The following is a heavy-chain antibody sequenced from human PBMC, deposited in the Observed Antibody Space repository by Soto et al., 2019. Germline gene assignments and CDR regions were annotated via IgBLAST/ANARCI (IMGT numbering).Heavy chain of an antibody. V-gene: IGHV5-51*01. Sequence: PGQPMKISCKGSGYSFTSYWIGWVRQMPGKGLEWMGIIYPGDSDTRYSPSFQGQVTISADKSISTAYLQWSSLKASDTAMYYCARTMTTVTYFDYWGQGTLVTVSS. J-gene: IGHJ4*02. CDR1: GYSFTSYW. D-gene: IGHD4-17*01. CDR3: ARTMTTVTYFDY. CDR2: IYPGDSDT.